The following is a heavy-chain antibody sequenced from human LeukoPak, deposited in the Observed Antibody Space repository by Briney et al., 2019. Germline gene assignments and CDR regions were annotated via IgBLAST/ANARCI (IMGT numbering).Heavy chain of an antibody. CDR1: GGSFSGYY. CDR3: ARVYYDILTDLYYFDY. D-gene: IGHD3-9*01. J-gene: IGHJ4*02. Sequence: SETLSLTCAVYGGSFSGYYWSWIRQPPGKGLEWIGEINHSGSTNYNPSLKSRVTISVDTSKNQFSLKLSSVTAADTAVYYCARVYYDILTDLYYFDYWGQGTLVTVSS. V-gene: IGHV4-34*01. CDR2: INHSGST.